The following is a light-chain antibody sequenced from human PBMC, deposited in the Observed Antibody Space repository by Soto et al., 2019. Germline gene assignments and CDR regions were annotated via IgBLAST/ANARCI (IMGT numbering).Light chain of an antibody. Sequence: EIVLTQSPGTLSLSPGERATLSCRASQSVSSSYLAWYQQKPGQAPRLLIYGTSARATGIPDRFSGSGSGTDVTLTISRLGPEDFAVFYCQQYGSSPPFTFGPGTKVDI. CDR2: GTS. J-gene: IGKJ3*01. CDR3: QQYGSSPPFT. V-gene: IGKV3-20*01. CDR1: QSVSSSY.